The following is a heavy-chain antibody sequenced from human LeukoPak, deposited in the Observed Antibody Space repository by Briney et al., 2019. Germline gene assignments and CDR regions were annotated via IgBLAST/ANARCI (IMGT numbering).Heavy chain of an antibody. V-gene: IGHV4-34*01. Sequence: PSETLSLTCAVYGGSFSDYYWTWIRQTPGKGLEWIGEMSPSGGSNYNPSLKSRVTISVDTSKTQYSLKLRSVTAADTAVYYCARGRQDVNMILVVMAGVSYYLDVWSKGTTVTVS. J-gene: IGHJ6*03. CDR1: GGSFSDYY. CDR2: MSPSGGS. CDR3: ARGRQDVNMILVVMAGVSYYLDV. D-gene: IGHD3-22*01.